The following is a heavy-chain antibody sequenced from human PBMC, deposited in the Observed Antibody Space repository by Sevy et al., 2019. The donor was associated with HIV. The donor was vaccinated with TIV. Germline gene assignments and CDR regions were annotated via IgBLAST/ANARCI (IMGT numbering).Heavy chain of an antibody. V-gene: IGHV3-7*01. D-gene: IGHD2-15*01. CDR2: INEDGSEK. CDR3: ARAQTICGGGSCYPGWFDP. J-gene: IGHJ5*02. Sequence: QLGGSLRLSCTASGFPFSNYWMSWVRQAPGKGLAWVANINEDGSEKDYVDSVKGRFTISRDNAKNSLYLQLNSLRAEDTAVYYCARAQTICGGGSCYPGWFDPWGQGTLVTVSS. CDR1: GFPFSNYW.